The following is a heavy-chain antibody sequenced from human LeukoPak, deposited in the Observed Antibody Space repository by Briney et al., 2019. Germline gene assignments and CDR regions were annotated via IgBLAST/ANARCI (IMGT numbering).Heavy chain of an antibody. CDR3: GKAADYGGDCDYDY. V-gene: IGHV3-9*01. D-gene: IGHD4-23*01. Sequence: PGGSLRLSCAASGFTFDDYAMHWVRQAPGKGLEWVSGISWNSGNVGYADPVKGRFTISRDNAKNSLYLQMNSLRAEDTALYYCGKAADYGGDCDYDYWGQGTLVTVSS. CDR2: ISWNSGNV. CDR1: GFTFDDYA. J-gene: IGHJ4*02.